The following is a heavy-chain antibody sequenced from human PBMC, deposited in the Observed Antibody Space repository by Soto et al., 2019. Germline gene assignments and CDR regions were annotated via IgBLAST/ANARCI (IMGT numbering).Heavy chain of an antibody. CDR2: IYYSGST. Sequence: PSETLSLTCTVSGGSISSGDYYWSWIRHPPGKGLEWIGYIYYSGSTYYNPSLKSRVTISVDTSKNQFSLKLSSVTAADTAVYFCASNSYGYTFYDYGGQGPLVTVSS. CDR3: ASNSYGYTFYDY. J-gene: IGHJ4*02. CDR1: GGSISSGDYY. D-gene: IGHD5-18*01. V-gene: IGHV4-30-4*01.